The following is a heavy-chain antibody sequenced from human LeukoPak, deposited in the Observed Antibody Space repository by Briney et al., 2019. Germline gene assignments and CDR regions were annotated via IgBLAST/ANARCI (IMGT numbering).Heavy chain of an antibody. CDR1: GFSFSTYS. D-gene: IGHD3-22*01. CDR2: ISSSSDYI. Sequence: GGSLRLSCAASGFSFSTYSMNWVRQAPGKGLEWVSSISSSSDYIFYADSVKGRFTISRDNAKNSLYLQMSSLRAEDTAVYYCARDHYYYDSSGGNFDYWGQGTLVTVSS. J-gene: IGHJ4*02. V-gene: IGHV3-21*01. CDR3: ARDHYYYDSSGGNFDY.